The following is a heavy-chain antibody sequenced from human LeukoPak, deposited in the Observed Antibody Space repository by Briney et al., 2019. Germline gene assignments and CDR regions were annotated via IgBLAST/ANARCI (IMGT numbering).Heavy chain of an antibody. CDR1: GGSISSRSYY. V-gene: IGHV4-39*07. D-gene: IGHD7-27*01. CDR3: ARRDLANWDFDF. J-gene: IGHJ4*02. CDR2: IYYSGST. Sequence: PSETLSLTCTVSGGSISSRSYYWGWIRQPPGKGLEWIGSIYYSGSTYYNPSLKSRVTISVDTSKNQFSLKLSSVAAADTAVYYCARRDLANWDFDFWGQGTLVTVSS.